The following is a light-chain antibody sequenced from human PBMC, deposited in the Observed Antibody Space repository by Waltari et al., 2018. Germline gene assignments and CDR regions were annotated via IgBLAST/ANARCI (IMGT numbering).Light chain of an antibody. CDR2: AAS. CDR1: QSISSD. CDR3: QQSYNTPRT. J-gene: IGKJ1*01. Sequence: DIQMTQYTSSLSASVADRVTITCRASQSISSDLNWYQQKPGKAPKLLIYAASSLQSGVPSRFSGSASGTDFTLTISSLQPEDFATYYCQQSYNTPRTFGQGTKVEVK. V-gene: IGKV1-39*01.